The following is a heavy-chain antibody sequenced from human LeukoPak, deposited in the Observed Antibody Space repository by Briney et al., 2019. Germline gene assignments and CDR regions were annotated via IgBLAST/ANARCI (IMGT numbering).Heavy chain of an antibody. V-gene: IGHV1-69*13. Sequence: ASVKVSCKVSGYTLTELSMHWVRQPPGRGLEWMGGIIPIFGTANYAQKFQGRVTITADESTSTAYMELSSLRSEDTAVYYCARDSFSASSYYYGMDVWGQGTTVTVSS. CDR3: ARDSFSASSYYYGMDV. CDR1: GYTLTELS. J-gene: IGHJ6*02. CDR2: IIPIFGTA. D-gene: IGHD6-13*01.